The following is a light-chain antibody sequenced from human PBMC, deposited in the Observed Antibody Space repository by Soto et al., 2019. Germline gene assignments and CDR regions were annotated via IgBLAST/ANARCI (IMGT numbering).Light chain of an antibody. Sequence: DIQMTQSPSTLSASVGDRVTITCRASQSISSWLAWYQQKPGQAPRLLIYGASTRATGIPARFSGSGSGTEFTLIISRLEPEDFAVFYCQHYDSLPITFGQGTRLEIK. CDR1: QSISSW. J-gene: IGKJ5*01. V-gene: IGKV1-5*01. CDR3: QHYDSLPIT. CDR2: GAS.